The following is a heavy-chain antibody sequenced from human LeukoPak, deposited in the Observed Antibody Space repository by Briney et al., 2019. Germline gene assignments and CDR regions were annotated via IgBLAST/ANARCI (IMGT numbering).Heavy chain of an antibody. J-gene: IGHJ5*02. V-gene: IGHV4-59*11. CDR1: GGSISSHY. CDR3: ARVYRNWIDP. CDR2: IYYSGST. Sequence: SETLSLTCTVSGGSISSHYWSWIRQPPGKGLEWIGYIYYSGSTNYNPSLKSRVTISVDTSKNQFSLKLSSVTAADTAVYYCARVYRNWIDPWGQGTLVTVSS. D-gene: IGHD1-14*01.